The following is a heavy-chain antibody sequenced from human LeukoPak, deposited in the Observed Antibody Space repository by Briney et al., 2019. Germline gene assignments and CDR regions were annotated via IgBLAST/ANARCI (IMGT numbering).Heavy chain of an antibody. J-gene: IGHJ4*02. D-gene: IGHD6-13*01. CDR1: GFTFSSYW. CDR2: INNDGSST. V-gene: IGHV3-74*01. CDR3: AKSVAAAMYYFDY. Sequence: PGGSLRLSCAASGFTFSSYWMHWVRQAPGKGLVWVSRINNDGSSTYYADSVKGRFTISRDNSKNTLYLQMISLRAEDTAVYYCAKSVAAAMYYFDYWGQGTLVTVSS.